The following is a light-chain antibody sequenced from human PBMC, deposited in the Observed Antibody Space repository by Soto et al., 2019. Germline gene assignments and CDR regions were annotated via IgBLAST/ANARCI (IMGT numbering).Light chain of an antibody. CDR1: SSDVGGSNF. V-gene: IGLV2-14*03. Sequence: QSALTQPASVSDSPGQSITISCTGTSSDVGGSNFVSWYQQHPGKPPKLIIYDVANRPSGVSNRFSGSKSGSTASLIISRLRTEDEADYYCVSYTSSTTYVFGTGTKLTVL. J-gene: IGLJ1*01. CDR3: VSYTSSTTYV. CDR2: DVA.